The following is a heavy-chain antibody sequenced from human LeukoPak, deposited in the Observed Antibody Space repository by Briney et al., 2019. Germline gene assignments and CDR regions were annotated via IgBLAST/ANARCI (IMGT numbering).Heavy chain of an antibody. V-gene: IGHV4-59*01. Sequence: SETLSLTCTVSGGSFSNYYWTWIRQSPGRGLEWIGYIFYSGDTNYNPSLKSRVTMSLDMSKNQFSLRLNSVTAADTAVYYCARDQLGDAVDIWGQGTMVTVSS. CDR3: ARDQLGDAVDI. CDR2: IFYSGDT. J-gene: IGHJ3*02. D-gene: IGHD3-16*01. CDR1: GGSFSNYY.